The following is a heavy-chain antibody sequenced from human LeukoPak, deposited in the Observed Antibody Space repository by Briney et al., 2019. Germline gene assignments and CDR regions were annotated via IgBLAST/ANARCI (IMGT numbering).Heavy chain of an antibody. Sequence: ASVTVSCKSSGYTFTGYYIHWVRQAPGQGLEWMGWINPNSGGTNSAQKFQGRVTMTRDTSISTAYMELSRLTSDDTAVYYCARHPYSGSYHYDYWGQGTLVTVSS. D-gene: IGHD1-26*01. CDR2: INPNSGGT. CDR3: ARHPYSGSYHYDY. V-gene: IGHV1-2*02. J-gene: IGHJ4*02. CDR1: GYTFTGYY.